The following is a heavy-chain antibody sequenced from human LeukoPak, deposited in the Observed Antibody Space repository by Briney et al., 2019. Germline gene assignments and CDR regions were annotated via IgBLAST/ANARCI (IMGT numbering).Heavy chain of an antibody. CDR3: AKVWGSSSSDYYYYYMDV. V-gene: IGHV3-21*06. J-gene: IGHJ6*03. D-gene: IGHD6-6*01. CDR2: ISSSSSYI. Sequence: PGGSLRLSCAASGFTFSSYSMNWVRQAPGKGLEWVSSISSSSSYIYYADSVKGRFTISRDISKNTLYVQMNNLRAEDSAVYYCAKVWGSSSSDYYYYYMDVWGKGTTVTVSS. CDR1: GFTFSSYS.